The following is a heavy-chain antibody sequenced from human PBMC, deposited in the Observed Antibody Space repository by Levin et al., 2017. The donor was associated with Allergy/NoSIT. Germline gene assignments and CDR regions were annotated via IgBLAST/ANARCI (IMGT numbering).Heavy chain of an antibody. CDR1: GFTFDDYA. V-gene: IGHV3-9*01. D-gene: IGHD6-13*01. CDR2: ISWNSHKI. CDR3: AKGAAAAGDLFDY. Sequence: SLKISCAASGFTFDDYAMHWVRQAPGKGLEWVSSISWNSHKIDYADSVKGRFTISRDSAKNSLFLQMNSLIAEDTALYYCAKGAAAAGDLFDYWGQGTLVTVSS. J-gene: IGHJ4*02.